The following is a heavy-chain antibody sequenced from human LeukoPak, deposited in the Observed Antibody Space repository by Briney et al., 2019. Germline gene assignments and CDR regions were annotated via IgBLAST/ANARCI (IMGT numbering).Heavy chain of an antibody. CDR1: GGSISSSSYY. Sequence: SETLSLTCTVSGGSISSSSYYWGWIRQPPGKGLEWIGSIYYTGSTYYNPSLKSRVTISVDTSKNQFSLKLSSVTAADTAVYYCARRIRITMVRGVPNWFDPWGQGTLVTVSS. V-gene: IGHV4-39*07. D-gene: IGHD3-10*01. J-gene: IGHJ5*02. CDR3: ARRIRITMVRGVPNWFDP. CDR2: IYYTGST.